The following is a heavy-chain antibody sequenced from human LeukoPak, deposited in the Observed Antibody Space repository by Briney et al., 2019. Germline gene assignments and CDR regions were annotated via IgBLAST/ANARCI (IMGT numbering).Heavy chain of an antibody. V-gene: IGHV4-34*01. CDR1: GGSFSGYY. CDR2: INHSGST. J-gene: IGHJ4*02. CDR3: ARGRVTIFGVVISTYFGY. D-gene: IGHD3-3*01. Sequence: PSETLSLTCAVYGGSFSGYYWSWIRQPPGKGLEWIGEINHSGSTNYNPSLKSRVTISVDTSKNQFSLKLSSVTAADTAVYYCARGRVTIFGVVISTYFGYWGQGTLVTVSS.